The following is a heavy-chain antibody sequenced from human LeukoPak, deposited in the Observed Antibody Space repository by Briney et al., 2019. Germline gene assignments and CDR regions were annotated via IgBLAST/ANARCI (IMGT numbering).Heavy chain of an antibody. J-gene: IGHJ4*02. CDR2: FSSSGSTI. CDR1: GFTFSDYY. V-gene: IGHV3-11*01. Sequence: GGSLRLSCAASGFTFSDYYMSWIRQAPGRGLEWVSYFSSSGSTIYYADSVKGRFTISRDNAKNSLYLQMNSLRAEDTAVYYCARRAGAYSHPYDYWGQGTLVTVSS. CDR3: ARRAGAYSHPYDY. D-gene: IGHD4/OR15-4a*01.